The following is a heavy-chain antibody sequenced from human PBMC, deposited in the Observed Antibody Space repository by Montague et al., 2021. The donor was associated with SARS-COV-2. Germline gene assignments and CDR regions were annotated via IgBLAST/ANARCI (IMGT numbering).Heavy chain of an antibody. V-gene: IGHV4-39*06. Sequence: SETLSLTCTVSGASISSRSYYWGWIRQPPGQGLEWIGFKYYSGSTYYNPTLKSRVTISVDTSKNQLTLKLSSVTAAATAAYYCAGVKRGYNYGLGVSAHFDYWGQGTLVTVSS. CDR2: KYYSGST. D-gene: IGHD3-10*01. CDR1: GASISSRSYY. CDR3: AGVKRGYNYGLGVSAHFDY. J-gene: IGHJ4*02.